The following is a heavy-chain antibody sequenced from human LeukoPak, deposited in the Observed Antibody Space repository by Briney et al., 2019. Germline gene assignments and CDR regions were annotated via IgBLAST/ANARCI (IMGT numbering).Heavy chain of an antibody. CDR1: GGSFSGYY. D-gene: IGHD2-15*01. Sequence: PSETLSLTCAVYGGSFSGYYWSWIRQPPGKGLEWIGEINHSGSTIYNPSLKSRVTISVDTSKNQFSLKLSSVTAADTAVYYCARGYCSGGSCYGAFDIWGQGTMVTVSS. V-gene: IGHV4-34*01. CDR2: INHSGST. J-gene: IGHJ3*02. CDR3: ARGYCSGGSCYGAFDI.